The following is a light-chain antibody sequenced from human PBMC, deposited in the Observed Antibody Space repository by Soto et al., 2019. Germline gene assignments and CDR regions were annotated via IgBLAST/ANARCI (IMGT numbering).Light chain of an antibody. Sequence: DIEMTQSPPSVSASVGHRATITCRASQGISSWVAWYQQKPGKATKRLIYAASSLQSAVPSRFSGSGSGADFTIPISSLQPEDFATHYCQQANSFLLFTFGPGTKVDIK. V-gene: IGKV1-12*01. CDR1: QGISSW. CDR3: QQANSFLLFT. CDR2: AAS. J-gene: IGKJ3*01.